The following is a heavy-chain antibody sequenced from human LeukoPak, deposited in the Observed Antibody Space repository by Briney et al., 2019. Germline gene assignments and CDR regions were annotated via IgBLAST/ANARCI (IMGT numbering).Heavy chain of an antibody. V-gene: IGHV4-4*07. CDR2: IYTSGST. J-gene: IGHJ3*02. CDR3: AREFDSRNDFWSGYYKVGAFDI. CDR1: GGSISSYY. Sequence: SETLSLTCTVSGGSISSYYWSWIRQPAGKGLEWIGRIYTSGSTNYNPSLKSRVTISLDTSKNQFSLKLSSVTAADTAVYYCAREFDSRNDFWSGYYKVGAFDIWGQGTMVTVSS. D-gene: IGHD3-3*01.